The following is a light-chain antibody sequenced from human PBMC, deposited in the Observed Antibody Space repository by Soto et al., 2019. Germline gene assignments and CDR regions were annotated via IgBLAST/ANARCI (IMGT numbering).Light chain of an antibody. Sequence: DIHMTQSPSTLSASVGYRVTIACRASQSVSAWLAWYQQKPGKAPKFLMYDVSTLESGVPLRFRGSGSGTEFTLTINSLQPDDFETYYCQSYRNFSWTFGQGTKVDIK. CDR2: DVS. CDR1: QSVSAW. CDR3: QSYRNFSWT. V-gene: IGKV1-5*01. J-gene: IGKJ1*01.